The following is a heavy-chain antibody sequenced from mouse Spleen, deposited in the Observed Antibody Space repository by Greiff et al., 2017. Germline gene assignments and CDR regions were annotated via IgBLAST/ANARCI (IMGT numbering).Heavy chain of an antibody. D-gene: IGHD2-5*01. CDR1: GFNIKDDY. J-gene: IGHJ3*01. CDR3: TTHYSNYLFAY. V-gene: IGHV14-4*01. CDR2: IDPENGDT. Sequence: EVKLVESGAELVRPGASVKLSCTASGFNIKDDYMHWVKQRPEQGLEWIGWIDPENGDTEYASKFQGKATITADTSSNTAYLQLSSLTSEDTAVYYCTTHYSNYLFAYWGQGTLVTVSA.